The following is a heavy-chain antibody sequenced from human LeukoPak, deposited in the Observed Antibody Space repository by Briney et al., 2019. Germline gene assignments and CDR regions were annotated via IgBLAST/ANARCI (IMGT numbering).Heavy chain of an antibody. CDR1: GYTFTIYY. Sequence: VASVKVSCTASGYTFTIYYMHWVRQAPGQGLEWMGIINPSGGSTSYAQKFQGRVTMTTDTSTSTVYMELSSLRSEDTAVYCCARDWGCSSTSCPPFDYWGQGTLVTVSS. D-gene: IGHD2-2*01. CDR3: ARDWGCSSTSCPPFDY. J-gene: IGHJ4*02. CDR2: INPSGGST. V-gene: IGHV1-46*01.